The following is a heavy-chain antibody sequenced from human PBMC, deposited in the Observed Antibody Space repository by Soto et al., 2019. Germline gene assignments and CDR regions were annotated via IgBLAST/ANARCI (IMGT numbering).Heavy chain of an antibody. CDR3: AKDHNDFWSGYRDY. J-gene: IGHJ4*02. V-gene: IGHV3-23*01. Sequence: EVQLLESGGGLVQPGGSLRLSCAASGFTFSSDAMSWVRQAPGKGLEWVSAISGSGGSTYYEDSVKGRFTISRDNSKNKLYLQMNSLRAEDTAVYYCAKDHNDFWSGYRDYWGQGTLVTVSS. CDR1: GFTFSSDA. CDR2: ISGSGGST. D-gene: IGHD3-3*01.